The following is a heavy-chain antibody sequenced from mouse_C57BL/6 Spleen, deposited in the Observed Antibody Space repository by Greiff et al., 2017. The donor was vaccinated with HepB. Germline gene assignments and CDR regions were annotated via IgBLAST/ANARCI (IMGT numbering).Heavy chain of an antibody. V-gene: IGHV5-9-1*02. D-gene: IGHD2-4*01. Sequence: EVMLVESGEGLVKPGGSLKLSCAASGFTFSSYAMSWVRQTPEKRLEWVAYISSGGDYIYYADTVKGRFTISRDNARNTLYLQMSSLKSEDTAMYYCTRRGYDYDERNYFDYWGQGTTLTVSS. CDR2: ISSGGDYI. J-gene: IGHJ2*01. CDR1: GFTFSSYA. CDR3: TRRGYDYDERNYFDY.